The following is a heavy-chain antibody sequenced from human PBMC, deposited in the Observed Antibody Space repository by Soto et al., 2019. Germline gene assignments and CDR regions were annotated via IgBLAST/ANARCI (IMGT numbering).Heavy chain of an antibody. CDR3: ARLSGDHSAFFSYGMDA. D-gene: IGHD2-21*01. CDR2: ISGSGSDT. J-gene: IGHJ6*02. V-gene: IGHV3-23*01. CDR1: GGTFSTYA. Sequence: SCKASGGTFSTYAMSWVRQAPGKGLEWVSAISGSGSDTYHADSVKGRFTISRDNARNTLSLQMNSLRADDTAVYYCARLSGDHSAFFSYGMDAWGQGTTVTVSS.